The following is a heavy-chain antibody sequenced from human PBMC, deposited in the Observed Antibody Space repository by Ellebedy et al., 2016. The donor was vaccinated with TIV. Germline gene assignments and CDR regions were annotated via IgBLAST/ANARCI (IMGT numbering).Heavy chain of an antibody. CDR3: AKDRTSGDGYWVFDS. D-gene: IGHD2-21*02. CDR2: IVGSGA. V-gene: IGHV3-23*01. Sequence: GESLKISCAASGLTFSPYAMAWVRQAPGKGLEWVSGIVGSGAEKYADSVKGRFTISRDNSKRTVDLQMRSVRAEDTAVYFCAKDRTSGDGYWVFDSWGQGTMVSVSS. J-gene: IGHJ4*02. CDR1: GLTFSPYA.